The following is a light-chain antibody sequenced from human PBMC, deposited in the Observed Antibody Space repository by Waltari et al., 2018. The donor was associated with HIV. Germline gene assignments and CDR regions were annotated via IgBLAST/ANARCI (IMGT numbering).Light chain of an antibody. CDR2: EVT. J-gene: IGLJ2*01. V-gene: IGLV2-14*01. CDR3: SSYTSSNTHVL. Sequence: QSALTQPASVSGSPGQSITISCTGTSSDIGGYDYVSWYQQHPDKAPKLMIYEVTNRPSGVSNRFSGSKSGNTASLTISGLQAEDEADYYCSSYTSSNTHVLFGGGTKLTV. CDR1: SSDIGGYDY.